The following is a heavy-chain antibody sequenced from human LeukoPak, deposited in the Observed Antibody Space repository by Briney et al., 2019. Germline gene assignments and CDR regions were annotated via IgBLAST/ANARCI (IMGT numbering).Heavy chain of an antibody. V-gene: IGHV3-33*01. CDR1: GFTFSSYG. D-gene: IGHD6-19*01. J-gene: IGHJ4*02. Sequence: PGGSLRLSCAASGFTFSSYGMHWVRQAPGKGLEWVAVIWYDGSNKYYADSVKGRFTISRDNSKNTLYLQMNSLRAEDTAVYYCARDLGSGWRHIDYWGQGSLVTVSS. CDR3: ARDLGSGWRHIDY. CDR2: IWYDGSNK.